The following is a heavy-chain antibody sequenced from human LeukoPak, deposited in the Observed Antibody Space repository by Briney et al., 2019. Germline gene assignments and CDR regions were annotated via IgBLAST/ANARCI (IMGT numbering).Heavy chain of an antibody. CDR1: GFTFSSYW. D-gene: IGHD6-6*01. V-gene: IGHV3-7*01. CDR2: IKEDGSEK. J-gene: IGHJ4*02. Sequence: PGGSLRLSCGASGFTFSSYWMSWVRQAPGKGLEWVANIKEDGSEKYYVDSVKGRFTTSRDNAKNSLYLQMNSLRTEDTAVYNCARTRTLEYSSSYYFDYWGQGTLVTVSS. CDR3: ARTRTLEYSSSYYFDY.